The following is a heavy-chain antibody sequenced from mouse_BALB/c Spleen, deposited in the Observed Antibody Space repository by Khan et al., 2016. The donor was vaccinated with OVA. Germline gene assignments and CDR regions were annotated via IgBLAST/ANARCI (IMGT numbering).Heavy chain of an antibody. CDR3: ARGDFLLRLRGMDY. V-gene: IGHV1S137*01. J-gene: IGHJ4*01. Sequence: QVQLQQSGPEVVRPALSVKISCKGSGDTFSDYAMHWVNQRHAKSLEWIGVISTYNGNTSYNPKFKGKATMTVDKSSSPAYLELARLTSEDSAIYYCARGDFLLRLRGMDYWGQGTSVTVSS. CDR2: ISTYNGNT. D-gene: IGHD1-1*01. CDR1: GDTFSDYA.